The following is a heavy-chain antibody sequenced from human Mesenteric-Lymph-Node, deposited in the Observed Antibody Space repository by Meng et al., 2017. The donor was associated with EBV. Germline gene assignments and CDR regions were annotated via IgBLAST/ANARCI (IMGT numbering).Heavy chain of an antibody. CDR3: ARDQDYQGAFDI. D-gene: IGHD4/OR15-4a*01. CDR1: GYSFTDYA. J-gene: IGHJ3*02. V-gene: IGHV7-4-1*02. Sequence: QVQLVQSGSELKKPGATVKVSCRASGYSFTDYAINWVRQAPGQGLEWMGWINTNTGNPTYAPGFTGRFVFSLDISVSTAFLQISGLKAADTAVYYCARDQDYQGAFDIWGQGTMVTVSS. CDR2: INTNTGNP.